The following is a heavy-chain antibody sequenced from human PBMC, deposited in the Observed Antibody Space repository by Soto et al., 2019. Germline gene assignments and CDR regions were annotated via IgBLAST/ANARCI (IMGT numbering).Heavy chain of an antibody. J-gene: IGHJ4*02. CDR1: GDTFTSYD. Sequence: QVQLVQSGAEVKKPGASVKVSCKTSGDTFTSYDINWVRQATGQGLVWIGRMNPFTGNTDYSRKFQGRVTMTRNTSISTAFMELSSLRFEDTAVYYCPRGGHCSAGDCLYYFDPWGQGTLFTVPS. CDR2: MNPFTGNT. V-gene: IGHV1-8*01. CDR3: PRGGHCSAGDCLYYFDP. D-gene: IGHD2-15*01.